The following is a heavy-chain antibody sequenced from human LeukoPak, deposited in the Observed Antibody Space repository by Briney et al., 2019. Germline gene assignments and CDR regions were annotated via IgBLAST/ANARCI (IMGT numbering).Heavy chain of an antibody. CDR1: GFAFSSYA. CDR2: ISGSDGST. Sequence: GGSLRLSCAASGFAFSSYAMSWVRQAPGKGLEWVSAISGSDGSTYYADSVKGRFTISRDNSKNTLYLQMNSLRAEDTAVYYCTKEVAFYSSCAFDYWGQGTLVTVSS. J-gene: IGHJ4*02. CDR3: TKEVAFYSSCAFDY. V-gene: IGHV3-23*01. D-gene: IGHD6-19*01.